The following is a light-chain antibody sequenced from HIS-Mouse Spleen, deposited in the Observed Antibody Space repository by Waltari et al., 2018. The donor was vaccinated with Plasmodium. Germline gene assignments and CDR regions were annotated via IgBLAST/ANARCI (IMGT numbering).Light chain of an antibody. Sequence: SYELTQPPSVSVSPGQTASIPCSGDKLGDKYACWSQQKPGQSPVVVTYQDTKRPSGVPERFAGSNSGNTATLTISGTQAMDEADYYCQAWDSSTVVFGGGTKLTVL. V-gene: IGLV3-1*01. CDR1: KLGDKY. J-gene: IGLJ2*01. CDR3: QAWDSSTVV. CDR2: QDT.